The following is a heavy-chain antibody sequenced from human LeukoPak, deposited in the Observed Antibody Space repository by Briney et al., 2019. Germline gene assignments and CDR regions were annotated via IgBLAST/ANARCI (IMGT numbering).Heavy chain of an antibody. J-gene: IGHJ4*02. D-gene: IGHD5-18*01. V-gene: IGHV3-23*01. CDR1: GFTFSSYA. CDR2: ISGSGGST. Sequence: PGGSLRLSCAASGFTFSSYAMSWVRQAPGKGLEWVSAISGSGGSTYYADSVKGRFTISRDNSKNTLYLQMNSLRAGDTAVYYCAREIGYSYGHGFDYWGQGTLVTVSS. CDR3: AREIGYSYGHGFDY.